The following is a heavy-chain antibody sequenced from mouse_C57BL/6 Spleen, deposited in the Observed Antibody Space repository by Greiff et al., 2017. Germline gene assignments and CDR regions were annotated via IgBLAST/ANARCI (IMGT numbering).Heavy chain of an antibody. Sequence: DVMLVESGGGLVKPGGSLKLSCAASGFTFSDYGMHWVRQAPEKGLEWVAYISSGSSTIYYADTVKGRFTISRDNAKNTLFLQMTSLRSEDTAMYYCASDLGYYGSSSYCDYWGQGTTLTVSS. CDR3: ASDLGYYGSSSYCDY. J-gene: IGHJ2*01. CDR2: ISSGSSTI. V-gene: IGHV5-17*01. D-gene: IGHD1-1*01. CDR1: GFTFSDYG.